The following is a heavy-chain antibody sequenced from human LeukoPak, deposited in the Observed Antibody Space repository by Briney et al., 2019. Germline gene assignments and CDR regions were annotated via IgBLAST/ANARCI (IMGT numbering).Heavy chain of an antibody. Sequence: SETLSLTCTVSGGSISSYYWSWIRQPPGKGLEWIGYIYYSGSTNYNPSLKSRVTISVDTSKDQFSLKLSSVTAADTAVYYCARAHRGYCSSTSCLNWFDPWGQGTLVTVSS. CDR3: ARAHRGYCSSTSCLNWFDP. CDR1: GGSISSYY. J-gene: IGHJ5*02. D-gene: IGHD2-2*01. CDR2: IYYSGST. V-gene: IGHV4-59*01.